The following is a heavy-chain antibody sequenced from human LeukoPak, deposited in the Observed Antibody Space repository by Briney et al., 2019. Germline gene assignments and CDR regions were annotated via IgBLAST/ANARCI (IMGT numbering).Heavy chain of an antibody. CDR3: TTVSPLYCSGGSCYGDEYYYYGMDV. V-gene: IGHV3-15*01. Sequence: GGSLRLSCAASGFTFSSYNMNWVRQAPGKGLEWVGRIKSKTDGGTTDYAAPVKGRFTISRDDSKNTLYLQMNSLKTEDTAVYYCTTVSPLYCSGGSCYGDEYYYYGMDVWGQGTTVTVSS. CDR1: GFTFSSYN. D-gene: IGHD2-15*01. J-gene: IGHJ6*02. CDR2: IKSKTDGGTT.